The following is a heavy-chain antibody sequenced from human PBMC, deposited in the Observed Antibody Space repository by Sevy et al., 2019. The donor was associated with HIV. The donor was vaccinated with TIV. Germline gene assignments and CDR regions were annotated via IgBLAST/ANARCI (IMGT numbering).Heavy chain of an antibody. Sequence: ASVKVSCKASGYTFTSYGISWVRQAPGQGLEWMGWISAYNGNTNYAQKLQGRATMTTDTSTSTDYMEMRSLRADDTAVYYCARAPAAMPSYYYYYMDVWGKGTTVTVSS. V-gene: IGHV1-18*04. D-gene: IGHD2-2*01. J-gene: IGHJ6*03. CDR1: GYTFTSYG. CDR3: ARAPAAMPSYYYYYMDV. CDR2: ISAYNGNT.